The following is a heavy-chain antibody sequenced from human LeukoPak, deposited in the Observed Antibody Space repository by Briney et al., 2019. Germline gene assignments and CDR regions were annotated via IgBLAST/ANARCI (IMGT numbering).Heavy chain of an antibody. J-gene: IGHJ4*02. D-gene: IGHD6-19*01. Sequence: ASVKVSCKASGYSFTSYGISGVRQAPGQGLEWMGWISAYNGNTNYAQKLQGRVTMTRDTSTSTVYMELSSLRSEDTAVYYCARLADQSFYYWGQGTLVTVSS. CDR1: GYSFTSYG. CDR3: ARLADQSFYY. CDR2: ISAYNGNT. V-gene: IGHV1-18*01.